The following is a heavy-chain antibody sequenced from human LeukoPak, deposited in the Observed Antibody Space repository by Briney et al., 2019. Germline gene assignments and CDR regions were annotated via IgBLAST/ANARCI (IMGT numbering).Heavy chain of an antibody. CDR2: IRSNSDGGTI. V-gene: IGHV3-15*07. J-gene: IGHJ5*02. CDR3: ATDFYDST. CDR1: GFTFSNAW. D-gene: IGHD3-22*01. Sequence: GGSLRLSCATSGFTFSNAWMNWVRQAPGKGLERVGRIRSNSDGGTIDYAAPVKGRFTLSRDDSKTTLYLQMNSLQTEDTAVYYCATDFYDSTWGQGTLVTVSS.